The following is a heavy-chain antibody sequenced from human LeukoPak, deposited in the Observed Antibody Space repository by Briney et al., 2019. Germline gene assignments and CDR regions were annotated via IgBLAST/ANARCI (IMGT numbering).Heavy chain of an antibody. CDR3: ARVGGNTIFGPDAFDI. Sequence: ASVKVSCKASRYTFTGYYMHWVRQAPGQGLEWMGWINPNSGGTNYAQKFQGRVTMTRDTSISTAYMELSRLRSDDTAVYYCARVGGNTIFGPDAFDIWGQGTMVTVSS. V-gene: IGHV1-2*02. CDR2: INPNSGGT. J-gene: IGHJ3*02. D-gene: IGHD3-3*01. CDR1: RYTFTGYY.